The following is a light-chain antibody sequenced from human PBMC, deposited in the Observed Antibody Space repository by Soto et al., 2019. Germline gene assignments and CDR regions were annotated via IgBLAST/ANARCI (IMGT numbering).Light chain of an antibody. Sequence: QSVLTQPPSASGTPGQRVTISCSGSSSNIGSNTVNWYQQLPGTAPKLLIYSKNQRPSGVPDRFSGSKSGTSASLAISGLQSEDEADYYCAAWDDSLNGPYVFGTGTKLTVL. CDR1: SSNIGSNT. CDR2: SKN. V-gene: IGLV1-44*01. J-gene: IGLJ1*01. CDR3: AAWDDSLNGPYV.